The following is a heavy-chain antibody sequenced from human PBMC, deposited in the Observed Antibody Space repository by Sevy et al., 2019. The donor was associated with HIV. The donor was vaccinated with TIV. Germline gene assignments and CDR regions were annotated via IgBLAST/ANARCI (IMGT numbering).Heavy chain of an antibody. J-gene: IGHJ4*02. D-gene: IGHD6-19*01. V-gene: IGHV3-30-3*01. Sequence: GGSLRLSCAASGFTFSSYAMHWVRQAPGKGLEWVAVISYDGSNKNYGDSVKGRFTISRDNSKNTRYLQMNSLRAEDTAVYYCARDLGIAVAGTTGGYYFDYWGQGTLVTVSS. CDR2: ISYDGSNK. CDR3: ARDLGIAVAGTTGGYYFDY. CDR1: GFTFSSYA.